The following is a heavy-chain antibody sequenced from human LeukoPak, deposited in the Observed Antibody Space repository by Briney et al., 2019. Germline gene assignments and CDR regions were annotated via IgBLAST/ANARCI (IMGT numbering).Heavy chain of an antibody. V-gene: IGHV3-23*01. J-gene: IGHJ5*02. Sequence: GGSLRLSCAASGFIFNNYCLIWVRQAAGKGLEWVSAISDDGGGTNYADFVKGRFTIYRDNFKNTLFLEMNSLRAEDTGLYYCAKSSGGYFVDLWGRGTLVTVSS. CDR2: ISDDGGGT. D-gene: IGHD2-15*01. CDR3: AKSSGGYFVDL. CDR1: GFIFNNYC.